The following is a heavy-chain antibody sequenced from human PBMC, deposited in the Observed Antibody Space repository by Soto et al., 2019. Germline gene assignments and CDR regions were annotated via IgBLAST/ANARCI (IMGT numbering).Heavy chain of an antibody. CDR1: GFSITTRAMC. Sequence: SGPTLVNPTQTLTLTCTFSGFSITTRAMCVSWIRQPPGKAPEWLALIDWADDKYYSTSLKTRLTISKDTSKNLVILTMTNMDPEDTVTYYCAHRAYYYGSGSYYTHWGQGILVTVSS. V-gene: IGHV2-70*12. CDR3: AHRAYYYGSGSYYTH. J-gene: IGHJ4*02. CDR2: IDWADDK. D-gene: IGHD3-10*01.